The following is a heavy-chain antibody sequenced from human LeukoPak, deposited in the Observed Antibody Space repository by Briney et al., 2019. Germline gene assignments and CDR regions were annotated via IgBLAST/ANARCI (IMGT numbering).Heavy chain of an antibody. D-gene: IGHD3-22*01. Sequence: ASVKVSCKASGYTFTGYYMHWVRQAPGQGLEWTGWINPNSGGTNYAQKFQGRVTMTRDTSISTAYMELSRLRSNDTAVYYCWYYYDSSNAVVNAFDIWGQGTMVTVSS. CDR2: INPNSGGT. CDR3: WYYYDSSNAVVNAFDI. CDR1: GYTFTGYY. J-gene: IGHJ3*02. V-gene: IGHV1-2*02.